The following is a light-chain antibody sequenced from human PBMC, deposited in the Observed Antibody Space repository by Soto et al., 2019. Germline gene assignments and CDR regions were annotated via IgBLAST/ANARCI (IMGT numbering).Light chain of an antibody. J-gene: IGKJ1*01. V-gene: IGKV3-11*01. CDR3: QQRSNWPPWS. Sequence: EIVLTQSPATLSLSPGERATLSCRASQSVSSYLAWYQQKPGQAPRLLIYDASNRATGIPARFSGSGSGTDFPRTISSLESEDFAVYYCQQRSNWPPWSFGQGTKVEIK. CDR1: QSVSSY. CDR2: DAS.